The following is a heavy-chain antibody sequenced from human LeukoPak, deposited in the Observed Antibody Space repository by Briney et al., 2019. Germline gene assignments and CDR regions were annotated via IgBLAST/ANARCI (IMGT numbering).Heavy chain of an antibody. J-gene: IGHJ4*02. CDR1: GFTFSSYA. Sequence: PGGSPRLSCAASGFTFSSYAMSWVRQAPGKGLEWVSIISGGGGSTNYADSVKGRFTISRDNSKNTLYLQMNSLRAEDTAVYYCAKPYYGSGSYYGFNYYAFDYWGQGTLVTVSS. V-gene: IGHV3-23*01. D-gene: IGHD3-10*01. CDR3: AKPYYGSGSYYGFNYYAFDY. CDR2: ISGGGGST.